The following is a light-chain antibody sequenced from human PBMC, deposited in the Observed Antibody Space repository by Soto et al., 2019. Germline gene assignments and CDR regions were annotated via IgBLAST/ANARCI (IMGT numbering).Light chain of an antibody. CDR1: QSVSSN. CDR3: QQYNNWPTWT. V-gene: IGKV3-15*01. CDR2: GAS. J-gene: IGKJ1*01. Sequence: EIVMTQSPATLSVSPGERATLSCRASQSVSSNLAWYQQTPGQAPRLLIYGASTRATGIPARFSGSGSGTEFTLTISSLXSXXXAVYYCQQYNNWPTWTFGQGTKVEIK.